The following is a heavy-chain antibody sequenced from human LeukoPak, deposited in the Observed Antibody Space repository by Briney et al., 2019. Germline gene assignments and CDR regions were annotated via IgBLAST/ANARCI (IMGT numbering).Heavy chain of an antibody. J-gene: IGHJ3*01. V-gene: IGHV4-39*07. CDR2: IYYSGST. D-gene: IGHD4-23*01. CDR3: ARETVADHAFDV. Sequence: SETLSLTCTVSGGSITSSSYYWGWIRQPPGRGLEWIGTIYYSGSTYYNPSLETRVSISVDTSKNQFSLNLTSVTAADTAVYYCARETVADHAFDVWGQGTMVAVSS. CDR1: GGSITSSSYY.